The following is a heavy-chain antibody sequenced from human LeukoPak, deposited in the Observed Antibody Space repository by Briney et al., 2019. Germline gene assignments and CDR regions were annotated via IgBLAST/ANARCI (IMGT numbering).Heavy chain of an antibody. J-gene: IGHJ6*03. CDR3: ARDGGDGNWAAYYMDV. D-gene: IGHD3-16*01. CDR2: ISYDGSNK. Sequence: GGSLRLSCAASGFTFSSYAMSWVRQAPGKGLEWVAVISYDGSNKYYADSVKGRFTISRDNSKNTLYLQMNSLRAEDTAVYYCARDGGDGNWAAYYMDVWGKGTTVTVSS. CDR1: GFTFSSYA. V-gene: IGHV3-30-3*01.